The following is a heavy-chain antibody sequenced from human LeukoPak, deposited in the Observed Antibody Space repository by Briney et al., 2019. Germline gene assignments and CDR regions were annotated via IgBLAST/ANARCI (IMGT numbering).Heavy chain of an antibody. CDR1: GGSISSYY. CDR2: IYTSGST. CDR3: ARGHRAFDI. J-gene: IGHJ3*02. V-gene: IGHV4-4*08. Sequence: KPSETLSLTCTVSGGSISSYYWSWIRQPPGKGLEWIGYIYTSGSTNYNPSLKSRVTMSVDTSKNQFSLKLSSVTAADTAVYYCARGHRAFDIWGQGTMVTVSS.